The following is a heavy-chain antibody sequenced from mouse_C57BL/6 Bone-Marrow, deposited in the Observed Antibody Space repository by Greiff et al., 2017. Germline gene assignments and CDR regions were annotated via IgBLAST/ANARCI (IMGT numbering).Heavy chain of an antibody. Sequence: EVQLVESGGGLVQPGGSLSLSCAASGFTFTNYYMSWVRQPPGKALEWLGFIRNKANGYTTEYSASVKGRFTISRDNSQSILYLQMNALGAEDSATYYCARYDDYYVDYWGQGTTLTVSS. CDR3: ARYDDYYVDY. J-gene: IGHJ2*01. CDR1: GFTFTNYY. CDR2: IRNKANGYTT. V-gene: IGHV7-3*01.